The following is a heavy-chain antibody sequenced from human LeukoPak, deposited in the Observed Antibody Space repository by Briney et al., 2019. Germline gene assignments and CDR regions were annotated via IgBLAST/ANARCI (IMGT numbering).Heavy chain of an antibody. D-gene: IGHD3-22*01. Sequence: GGSLRLSCAASGFTFSSYAMHWVRQAPGKGLEWVAVISYDGSNKYYADSVKGRFTISRDNSKNTLYLQMNSLRAEDMAVYYCASHYDSSGYYFGMGNYWGQGTLVTVSS. CDR1: GFTFSSYA. V-gene: IGHV3-30-3*01. CDR3: ASHYDSSGYYFGMGNY. J-gene: IGHJ4*02. CDR2: ISYDGSNK.